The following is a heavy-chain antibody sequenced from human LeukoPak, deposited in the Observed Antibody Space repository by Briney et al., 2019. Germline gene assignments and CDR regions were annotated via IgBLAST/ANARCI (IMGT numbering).Heavy chain of an antibody. J-gene: IGHJ4*02. CDR3: ARVTPTVAGAIDY. CDR1: GYTFTSYD. D-gene: IGHD6-19*01. CDR2: MNPNSGNT. V-gene: IGHV1-8*01. Sequence: PGGSVKFSCKASGYTFTSYDINWVRQATGQGLEWMGWMNPNSGNTGYAQKFQGRVTMTRNTSISTAYMELSSLRSEDTAVYYCARVTPTVAGAIDYWGQGTLVTVSS.